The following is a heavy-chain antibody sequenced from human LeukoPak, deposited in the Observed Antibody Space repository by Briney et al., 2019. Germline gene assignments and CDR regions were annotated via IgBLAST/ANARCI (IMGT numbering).Heavy chain of an antibody. CDR3: ARGPPLRAYYFDY. V-gene: IGHV1-2*04. CDR2: INPNSGGT. Sequence: ASVKVSCKASGYTFTGYYMHWVRQAPGQGLEWMGWINPNSGGTNYAQKFQGWVTMTRDTSISTAYMELSRLRSDDTAVYYCARGPPLRAYYFDYRGQGTLVTVSS. J-gene: IGHJ4*02. CDR1: GYTFTGYY. D-gene: IGHD3-10*01.